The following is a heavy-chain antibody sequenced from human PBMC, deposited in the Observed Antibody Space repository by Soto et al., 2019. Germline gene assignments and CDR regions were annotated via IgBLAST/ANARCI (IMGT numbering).Heavy chain of an antibody. Sequence: ASVKVSCKASGFTFIGHYVHWVRQAPGQGLEWLGWIDPNVGGGTVYAQKFQGRVSMTADTSTSVAHTDLSSLGGDDTAVYFCVGSRTGALDYWGPGALVTVSS. J-gene: IGHJ4*02. CDR2: IDPNVGGGT. CDR3: VGSRTGALDY. V-gene: IGHV1-2*02. CDR1: GFTFIGHY. D-gene: IGHD7-27*01.